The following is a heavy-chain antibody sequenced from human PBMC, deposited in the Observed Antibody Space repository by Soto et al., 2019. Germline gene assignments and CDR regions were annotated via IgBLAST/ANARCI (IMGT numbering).Heavy chain of an antibody. V-gene: IGHV4-4*02. J-gene: IGHJ4*02. CDR3: ASRPGIAAAGTIDY. CDR1: SGSISSSNW. D-gene: IGHD6-13*01. Sequence: SETLSLTCAVSSGSISSSNWWSWVRQPPGKGLEWIGEIYHSGSTNYNPSLKSRVTISVDKSKNQFSLKLSSVTAADTAVYYCASRPGIAAAGTIDYWGQGTLVTVSS. CDR2: IYHSGST.